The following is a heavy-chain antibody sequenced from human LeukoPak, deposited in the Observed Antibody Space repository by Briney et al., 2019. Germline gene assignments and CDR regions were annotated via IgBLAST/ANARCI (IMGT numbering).Heavy chain of an antibody. J-gene: IGHJ3*02. Sequence: GGSLRLSCAASGVTFSSYAMSWVRQAPGKGLEWVSAICGSGGSTYYADSVKGRFTISRDNSKNTLYLQMNSRRAEDTAVYYCARDRELLSGFDIWGEGTMVTVSS. D-gene: IGHD1-26*01. CDR2: ICGSGGST. CDR1: GVTFSSYA. CDR3: ARDRELLSGFDI. V-gene: IGHV3-23*01.